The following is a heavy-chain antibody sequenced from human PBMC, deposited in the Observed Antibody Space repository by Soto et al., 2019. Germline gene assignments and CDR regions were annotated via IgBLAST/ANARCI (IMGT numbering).Heavy chain of an antibody. V-gene: IGHV4-38-2*01. D-gene: IGHD4-17*01. CDR2: IYHSGST. CDR3: ARVQTKVVFNWFDP. J-gene: IGHJ5*02. Sequence: SETLSLTCAVSGYSISSGYYWGWIRQPPGKGLEWIGSIYHSGSTYYNPSLKSRVTISVDTSKNQFSLKLSSVTAADTAVYYCARVQTKVVFNWFDPWGQGTPVTVSS. CDR1: GYSISSGYY.